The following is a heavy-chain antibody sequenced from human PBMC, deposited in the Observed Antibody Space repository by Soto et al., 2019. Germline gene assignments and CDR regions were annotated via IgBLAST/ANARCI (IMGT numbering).Heavy chain of an antibody. J-gene: IGHJ2*01. CDR3: ATSKDWRWYLDL. CDR1: GGSISTSAW. V-gene: IGHV4-4*02. CDR2: IRHRGST. D-gene: IGHD3-9*01. Sequence: SETLSLTCTVSGGSISTSAWWTWVRQSPTKGLEWIGEIRHRGSTNKNPSLGSRVTISVDKSENYFSLNLTSVTAADTAVYYCATSKDWRWYLDLWGRGTLVTVSS.